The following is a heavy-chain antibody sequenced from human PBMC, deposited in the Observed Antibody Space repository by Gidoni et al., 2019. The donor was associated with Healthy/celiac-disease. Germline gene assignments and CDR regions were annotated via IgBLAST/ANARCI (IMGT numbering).Heavy chain of an antibody. D-gene: IGHD4-17*01. Sequence: EVQLLESGGGLVQPGGSLSLSCAASGFTFRSYAMSWVRQAPGKGLEWVSAISGSGGSTYYADSVKGRFTISRDNSKNTLYLKMNSLRAEDTAVYYCAKWRVMTTVTQNFDYWGQGTLVTVSS. J-gene: IGHJ4*02. CDR1: GFTFRSYA. CDR3: AKWRVMTTVTQNFDY. V-gene: IGHV3-23*01. CDR2: ISGSGGST.